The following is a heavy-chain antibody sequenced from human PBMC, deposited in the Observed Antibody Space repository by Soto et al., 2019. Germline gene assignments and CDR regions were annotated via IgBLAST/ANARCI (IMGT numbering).Heavy chain of an antibody. Sequence: ETLSLTCAVYGGSFSGYYWSWIRQPPGKGLEWIGEINHSGSTNYNPSLKSRVTISVDTSKNQFSLKLSSVTAADTAVYYCARGSWVSGGLDYWGQGTLVTVSS. CDR1: GGSFSGYY. CDR3: ARGSWVSGGLDY. CDR2: INHSGST. D-gene: IGHD3-10*01. V-gene: IGHV4-34*01. J-gene: IGHJ4*02.